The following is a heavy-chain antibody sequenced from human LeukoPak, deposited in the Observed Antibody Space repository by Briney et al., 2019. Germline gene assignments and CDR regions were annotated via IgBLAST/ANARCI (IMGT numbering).Heavy chain of an antibody. Sequence: PGGSLRLSCAASGLTFSGYDMHWVRQASGKGLEWVGRIRSKANSYATTDAASVKGRFTISRDDSKNTAYLQMNSLKTEDTAVYYCTRPSYDSSVSGVVYWGQGTLVTVSS. V-gene: IGHV3-73*01. J-gene: IGHJ4*02. CDR3: TRPSYDSSVSGVVY. CDR1: GLTFSGYD. CDR2: IRSKANSYAT. D-gene: IGHD3-22*01.